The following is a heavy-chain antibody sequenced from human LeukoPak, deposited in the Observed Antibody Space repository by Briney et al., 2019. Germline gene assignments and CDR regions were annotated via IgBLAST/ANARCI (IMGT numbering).Heavy chain of an antibody. CDR1: GFTFSNYW. D-gene: IGHD4/OR15-4a*01. Sequence: GGSLRLSCAASGFTFSNYWMTWVRQAPGKGLEWVANIKQDGSEKYYVDSVKGRFTISRDNAKNSLYLQMNSLRAEDTAVYYCAKDRLTYFDYWGQGTLVTVSS. J-gene: IGHJ4*02. CDR2: IKQDGSEK. CDR3: AKDRLTYFDY. V-gene: IGHV3-7*01.